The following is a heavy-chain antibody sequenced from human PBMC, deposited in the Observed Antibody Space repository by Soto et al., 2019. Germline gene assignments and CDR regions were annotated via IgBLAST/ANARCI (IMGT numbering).Heavy chain of an antibody. Sequence: LRLSCAASGFTFSSYGMRWVRQAPGKGLEWVAVIWYDGSNKYYADSVKGRFTISRDNSKNTLYLQMNSLRAEDTAVYYCARVRLGIHDAFDIWGQGTMVTVSS. J-gene: IGHJ3*02. V-gene: IGHV3-33*08. CDR3: ARVRLGIHDAFDI. D-gene: IGHD3-9*01. CDR1: GFTFSSYG. CDR2: IWYDGSNK.